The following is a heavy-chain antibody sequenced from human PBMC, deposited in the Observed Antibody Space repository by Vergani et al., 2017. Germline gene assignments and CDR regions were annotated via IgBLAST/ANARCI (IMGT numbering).Heavy chain of an antibody. D-gene: IGHD2-8*01. V-gene: IGHV3-9*01. CDR3: TTELVYGPRGDY. CDR2: ISWNSGAV. Sequence: EVDLVESGGGLAQPGGSLRLSCEASGITFWKFGMHWVRQGPGKGLEWVSGISWNSGAVDYADSVRGRFTISRDNAKNSLFLEMNSLKTEDTAVYYCTTELVYGPRGDYWGQGTLVTVSS. J-gene: IGHJ4*02. CDR1: GITFWKFG.